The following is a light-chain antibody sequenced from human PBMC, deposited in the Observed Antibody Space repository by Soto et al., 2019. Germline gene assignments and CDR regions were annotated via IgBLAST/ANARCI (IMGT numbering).Light chain of an antibody. CDR3: QHRANWPLT. V-gene: IGKV3-11*01. Sequence: DILLTQSPATLSVSPGERATLSCRASQSVSSSLAWYRRKPGQAPRLLIYDATNRASGVPARFSGSGSGTDFTLTISSLEPEDFAVYYCQHRANWPLTFGPGTKVDIK. CDR2: DAT. J-gene: IGKJ3*01. CDR1: QSVSSS.